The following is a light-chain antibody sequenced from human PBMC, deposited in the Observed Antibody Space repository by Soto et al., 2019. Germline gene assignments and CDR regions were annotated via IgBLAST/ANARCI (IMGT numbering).Light chain of an antibody. J-gene: IGKJ5*01. CDR1: QGMSNY. CDR2: AAS. V-gene: IGKV1-27*01. Sequence: DIQMTQSPSSLSASVGDRVTITCRASQGMSNYLAWYQQKAGKVPKLLIYAASTLQSGVPSRFSGTGSGTDFTLTVSRLEPEDFALYYCQHYAGSPITFGQGTRLEI. CDR3: QHYAGSPIT.